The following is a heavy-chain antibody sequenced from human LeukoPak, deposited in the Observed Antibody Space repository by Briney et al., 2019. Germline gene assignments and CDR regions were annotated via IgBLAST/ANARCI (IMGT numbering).Heavy chain of an antibody. J-gene: IGHJ4*02. CDR2: MSYDGSNK. D-gene: IGHD2-2*01. CDR3: AKDQIGYCSSTSCPGVDY. V-gene: IGHV3-30-3*01. Sequence: PGKSLRLSCAASGFTFNTFAIHWVRQAPGKGLEWVAVMSYDGSNKYYADSVKGRFTISRDNSRNTLYLQMNSLRAEDTAVYYCAKDQIGYCSSTSCPGVDYWGQGTLVTVSS. CDR1: GFTFNTFA.